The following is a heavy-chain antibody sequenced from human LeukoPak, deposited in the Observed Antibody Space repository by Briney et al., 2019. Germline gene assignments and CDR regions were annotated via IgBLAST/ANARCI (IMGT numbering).Heavy chain of an antibody. J-gene: IGHJ4*02. CDR1: GFPFSDYY. CDR2: ISSSGSTI. V-gene: IGHV3-11*01. Sequence: GGSLLLSCAASGFPFSDYYMSWIRQAPGKGLEWVSYISSSGSTIYYADSVKGRFTISRDNAKNSLYLQMNSLRAEDTAVYYCARGVAAAGTREVYFDYWGQGTLVTVSS. CDR3: ARGVAAAGTREVYFDY. D-gene: IGHD6-13*01.